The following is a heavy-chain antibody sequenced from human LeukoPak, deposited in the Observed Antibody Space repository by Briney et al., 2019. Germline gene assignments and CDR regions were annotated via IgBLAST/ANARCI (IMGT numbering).Heavy chain of an antibody. V-gene: IGHV1-2*02. CDR2: INPNSGGT. CDR1: GYTFTGYY. J-gene: IGHJ4*02. Sequence: ASVKVSCKASGYTFTGYYMHWVRQAHGQGLEWMGWINPNSGGTNYAQKFQGRVTMTTDTSTSTAYMELRSLRSDDTAVYYCASGDPSGAYFDYWGQGTLVTVSS. D-gene: IGHD3-10*01. CDR3: ASGDPSGAYFDY.